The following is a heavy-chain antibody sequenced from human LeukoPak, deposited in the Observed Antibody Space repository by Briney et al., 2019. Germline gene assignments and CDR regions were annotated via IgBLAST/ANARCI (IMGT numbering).Heavy chain of an antibody. Sequence: ASVTVSCKASGYIVTNYNISWVRQAPGQGLGWMGWINTYKGDTDYAQRFQGRVTMTADRSTNTAYMDLRGLRSDDTAVYYCARESGHCSGDNCFYFFDLWGPGFLLTVSS. D-gene: IGHD2-21*01. CDR2: INTYKGDT. J-gene: IGHJ4*02. V-gene: IGHV1-18*01. CDR3: ARESGHCSGDNCFYFFDL. CDR1: GYIVTNYN.